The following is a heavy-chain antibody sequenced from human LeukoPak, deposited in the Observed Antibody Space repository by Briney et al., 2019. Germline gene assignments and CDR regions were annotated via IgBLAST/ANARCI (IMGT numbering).Heavy chain of an antibody. J-gene: IGHJ4*02. CDR3: ARDPSYGDCPNFDY. CDR1: GYTFTSYG. D-gene: IGHD4-17*01. V-gene: IGHV1-18*01. Sequence: GASVKVSCKASGYTFTSYGISWVRQAPGHGLEWMGWISTYNGNTNYAQKLQARVTMTTDTSTSTAYMELRSLRSDDTAVYYCARDPSYGDCPNFDYWGQGTLVTVSS. CDR2: ISTYNGNT.